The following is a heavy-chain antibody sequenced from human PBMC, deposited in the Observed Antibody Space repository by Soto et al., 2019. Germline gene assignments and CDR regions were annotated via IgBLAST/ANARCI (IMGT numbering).Heavy chain of an antibody. J-gene: IGHJ4*02. CDR3: ARGLRSSGWYAY. CDR2: IYHSGTT. CDR1: GYSISNGYY. D-gene: IGHD6-19*01. Sequence: SETLSLTCTVSGYSISNGYYWGWIRQSPEKGLEWIGTIYHSGTTNYNPSLKSRVTISVDTSKNQFSLKLSSVTAADTAVYYCARGLRSSGWYAYWGQGTLVTVSS. V-gene: IGHV4-38-2*02.